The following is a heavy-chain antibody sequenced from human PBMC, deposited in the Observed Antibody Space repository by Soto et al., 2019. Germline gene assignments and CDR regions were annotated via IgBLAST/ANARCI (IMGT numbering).Heavy chain of an antibody. Sequence: GGSLRLSCEASGFTFGNYAMTWVRQAPGKGLEWVSTISGSGDRTYYADSVTGRYTISRDNSKNTLFLQLHSRGVEDTAVFFWAKDPVAIRSFYFDPWAQETRFTVSS. D-gene: IGHD3-9*01. CDR2: ISGSGDRT. CDR1: GFTFGNYA. CDR3: AKDPVAIRSFYFDP. J-gene: IGHJ5*02. V-gene: IGHV3-23*01.